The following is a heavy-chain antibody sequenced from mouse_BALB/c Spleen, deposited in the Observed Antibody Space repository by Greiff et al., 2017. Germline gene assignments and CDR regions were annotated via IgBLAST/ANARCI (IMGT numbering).Heavy chain of an antibody. CDR2: IYPGNSDT. D-gene: IGHD2-10*02. J-gene: IGHJ1*01. CDR3: TAGYGNYVNYWYVDV. V-gene: IGHV1-5*01. Sequence: EVQLQQSGTVLARPGASVKMSCKASGYTFTSYWMHWVKQRPGQGLEWIGAIYPGNSDTSYNQKFKGKAKLTAVTSTSTAYMELSSLTNEDSAVYYCTAGYGNYVNYWYVDVWGAGTTVTVSS. CDR1: GYTFTSYW.